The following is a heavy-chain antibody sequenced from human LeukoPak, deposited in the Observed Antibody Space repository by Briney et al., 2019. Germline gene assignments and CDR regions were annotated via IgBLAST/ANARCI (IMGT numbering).Heavy chain of an antibody. CDR1: GYTFTSYG. CDR2: ISAYNGNT. D-gene: IGHD3-22*01. V-gene: IGHV1-18*01. Sequence: ASVKVSCKASGYTFTSYGISWVRQAPGQGLEWMGWISAYNGNTNYAQKLQGRVTMTTDTSTSTAYMELRSLRSDDTAVYYCARGQSYYYDSSGSQGASDIWGQGTMVTVSS. CDR3: ARGQSYYYDSSGSQGASDI. J-gene: IGHJ3*02.